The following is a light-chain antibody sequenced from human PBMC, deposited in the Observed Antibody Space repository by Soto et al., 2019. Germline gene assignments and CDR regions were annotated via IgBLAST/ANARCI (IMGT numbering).Light chain of an antibody. Sequence: EIVLTQSPATLSLSPGERATLSCRASQSVSSYLAWYQQKPGQAPRLLIYDASNRATGIPARFSGSGSGTDFTLTISSLEPEDFAVYYCQKRVNWPTFGQGTRLEIK. CDR3: QKRVNWPT. J-gene: IGKJ5*01. CDR2: DAS. CDR1: QSVSSY. V-gene: IGKV3-11*01.